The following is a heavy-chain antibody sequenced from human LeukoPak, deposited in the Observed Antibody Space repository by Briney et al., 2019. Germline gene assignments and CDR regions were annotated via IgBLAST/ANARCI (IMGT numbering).Heavy chain of an antibody. Sequence: GGSLRLSCAASEFTFNTYWMSWVRQAPGKGPEWVANIKSDGSEKYYVDSVKGRFTISRDNGKNSLYLQMDSLRVEDTAVYYCARGGSRRFDRRGQGTLVTVSS. J-gene: IGHJ4*02. V-gene: IGHV3-7*05. CDR3: ARGGSRRFDR. CDR2: IKSDGSEK. CDR1: EFTFNTYW.